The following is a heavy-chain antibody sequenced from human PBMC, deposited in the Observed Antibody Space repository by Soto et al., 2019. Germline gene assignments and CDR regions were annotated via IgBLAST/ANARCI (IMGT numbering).Heavy chain of an antibody. J-gene: IGHJ1*01. D-gene: IGHD5-12*01. Sequence: QVQLQQWGAGLLKPSETLSLTCAIYGGSFSGDYWSWIRQPPGKGLEWIGEIYLSGSTTSNPSLKSRVTISVDTSKNQFSLRLTSVTAAYTAVYYCARGDIGPRLQHWGQGTLVTVSS. CDR3: ARGDIGPRLQH. CDR2: IYLSGST. CDR1: GGSFSGDY. V-gene: IGHV4-34*02.